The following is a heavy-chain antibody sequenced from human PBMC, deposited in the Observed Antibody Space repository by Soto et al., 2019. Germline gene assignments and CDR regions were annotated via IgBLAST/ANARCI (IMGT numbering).Heavy chain of an antibody. CDR3: ARLLGVVVITTFGWFDP. Sequence: SETLSLTCTVSGGSISSSSYYWGWIRQPPGKGLEWIGSIYYSGSTYYNPSLKSRVTISVDTSRNQFSLKLSSVTAADTAVYYCARLLGVVVITTFGWFDPWGQGTLVTVSS. D-gene: IGHD3-22*01. CDR2: IYYSGST. V-gene: IGHV4-39*01. CDR1: GGSISSSSYY. J-gene: IGHJ5*02.